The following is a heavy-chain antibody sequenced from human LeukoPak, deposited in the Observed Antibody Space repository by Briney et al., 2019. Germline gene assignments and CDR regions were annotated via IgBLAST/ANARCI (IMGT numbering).Heavy chain of an antibody. D-gene: IGHD2-2*01. CDR3: ARGFYCSSTSCYEDVDY. CDR2: MNPNSGNT. CDR1: GYTFTSYD. J-gene: IGHJ4*02. V-gene: IGHV1-8*03. Sequence: GASVKVSCKASGYTFTSYDINWVRQATGQGLEWMGWMNPNSGNTGYAQKFQGRVTITRNTSISTAYMELSSLRSKDTAVYYCARGFYCSSTSCYEDVDYWGQGTLVTVSS.